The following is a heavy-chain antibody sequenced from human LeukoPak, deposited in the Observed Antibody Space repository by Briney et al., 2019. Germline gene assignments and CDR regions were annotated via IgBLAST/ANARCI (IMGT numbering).Heavy chain of an antibody. CDR3: ARRGWGFGEPKRDHDTFDI. V-gene: IGHV5-51*04. CDR1: GYSFTNYW. Sequence: GESLKISCKGSGYSFTNYWIAWVRQMPGQGLEWMAIIYPCNSDARYSPSFQGQVTISVDKPISTTYLRWSSLKASDTAMYYCARRGWGFGEPKRDHDTFDIWGQGTMVTVSS. J-gene: IGHJ3*02. D-gene: IGHD3-10*01. CDR2: IYPCNSDA.